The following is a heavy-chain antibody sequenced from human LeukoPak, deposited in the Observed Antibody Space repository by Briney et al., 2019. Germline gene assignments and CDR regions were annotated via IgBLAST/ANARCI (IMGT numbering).Heavy chain of an antibody. CDR1: GYHFTGYH. CDR2: ISTDSGDA. CDR3: AGLGSTVKGRIDP. J-gene: IGHJ5*02. Sequence: GASVKVSCKASGYHFTGYHVHWVRQAPGQGLEWMGRISTDSGDADIAQKFQGRVTMTRDTSISTAYMELSRLTSDDSAVYYCAGLGSTVKGRIDPWGQGTSVTLSS. D-gene: IGHD5/OR15-5a*01. V-gene: IGHV1-2*02.